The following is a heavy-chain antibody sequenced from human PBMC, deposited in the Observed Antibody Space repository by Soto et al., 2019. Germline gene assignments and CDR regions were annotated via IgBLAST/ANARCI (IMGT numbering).Heavy chain of an antibody. CDR3: ARADDYGDYYYGMDV. CDR2: IIPIFGTA. J-gene: IGHJ6*02. V-gene: IGHV1-69*06. D-gene: IGHD5-12*01. Sequence: QVQLVQSGAEVKKPGSSVQVSCKASGGTFSSYAISWVRQAPGHGLAWMGGIIPIFGTATYAQKFQGRVTITADKSTSTAYRELSSLRSEDTAVYYCARADDYGDYYYGMDVWGQGTTVTVSS. CDR1: GGTFSSYA.